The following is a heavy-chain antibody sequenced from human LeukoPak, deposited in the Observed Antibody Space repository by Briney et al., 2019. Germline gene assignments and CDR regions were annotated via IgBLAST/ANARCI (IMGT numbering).Heavy chain of an antibody. CDR3: ASGGSYLAK. Sequence: PSETLSLTCTFSGASISSYWSWIRQSPGKGLELIGYIYFSWTTNYNSSLKSRLTISIDTSRIQFSLKLSSVTASDTAIYYCASGGSYLAKWGQGTLVTVSS. CDR1: GASISSY. CDR2: IYFSWTT. V-gene: IGHV4-59*01. D-gene: IGHD3-10*01. J-gene: IGHJ4*02.